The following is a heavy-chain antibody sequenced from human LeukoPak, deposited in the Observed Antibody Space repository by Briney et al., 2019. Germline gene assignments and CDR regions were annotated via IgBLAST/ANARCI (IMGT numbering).Heavy chain of an antibody. Sequence: GRPLRLSCAASGFTFSSSGMHWVRQAPGKGLDGVAVIWYDGSNKYYADSVKGRFTISRDNSKNTLYLQMNSLRAEDTAVYYCARGHLTGYYNWFDPWGQGTLVTVSS. CDR1: GFTFSSSG. J-gene: IGHJ5*02. V-gene: IGHV3-33*01. D-gene: IGHD3-9*01. CDR3: ARGHLTGYYNWFDP. CDR2: IWYDGSNK.